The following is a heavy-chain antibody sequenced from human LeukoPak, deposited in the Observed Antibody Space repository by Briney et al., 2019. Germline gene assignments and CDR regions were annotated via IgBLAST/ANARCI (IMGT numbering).Heavy chain of an antibody. J-gene: IGHJ4*02. CDR1: GYTFTGYY. V-gene: IGHV1-69*04. CDR3: ARDRRGDRYYFDY. D-gene: IGHD7-27*01. Sequence: SVKVSCKASGYTFTGYYMHWVRQAPGQGLEWMGRIIPILGIANYAQKFQGRVTITADKSTSTAYMELSSLRSEDTAVYYCARDRRGDRYYFDYWGQGTLVTVSS. CDR2: IIPILGIA.